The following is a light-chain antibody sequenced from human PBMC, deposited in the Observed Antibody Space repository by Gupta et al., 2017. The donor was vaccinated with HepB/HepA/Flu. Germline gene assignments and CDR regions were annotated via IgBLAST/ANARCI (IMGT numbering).Light chain of an antibody. J-gene: IGKJ1*01. CDR1: QSVSIN. CDR2: GAS. CDR3: QQYNNWPRT. Sequence: SPATLSVSPGERATLSCRASQSVSINLAWYQHKRGLAPRLLIYGASTRATGIPARFSASGSGTGFTLTISSLQSEDFAVYYCQQYNNWPRTFGQGTKVEIK. V-gene: IGKV3-15*01.